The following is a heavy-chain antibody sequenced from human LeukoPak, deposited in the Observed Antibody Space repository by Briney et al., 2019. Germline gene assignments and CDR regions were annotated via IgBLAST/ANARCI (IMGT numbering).Heavy chain of an antibody. V-gene: IGHV3-21*01. CDR2: ISSSSSYT. CDR3: GRVSRDHYGSGSFYYGMGV. CDR1: GFTFSSYS. D-gene: IGHD3-10*01. Sequence: GGSLRLSCAASGFTFSSYSMNWVRQAPGKGLEWVSSISSSSSYTYYADSVKGRFTISRDNAKSPLYLQMISLRAEDTAVYYCGRVSRDHYGSGSFYYGMGVWGKGTTVTVSS. J-gene: IGHJ6*04.